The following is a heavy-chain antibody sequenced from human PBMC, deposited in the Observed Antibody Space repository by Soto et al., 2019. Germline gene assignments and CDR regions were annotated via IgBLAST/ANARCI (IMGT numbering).Heavy chain of an antibody. V-gene: IGHV4-34*01. CDR2: INHSGST. Sequence: SSVTIRVTWAVVWGSCSGYYGSWIRKPPGKGLEWIGEINHSGSTNYNPSLKSRVTISVDKSTNQFSLKLSSVTAADTAVYYCARESDNWFDPWGKRTLVTVSS. J-gene: IGHJ5*02. CDR1: WGSCSGYY. CDR3: ARESDNWFDP.